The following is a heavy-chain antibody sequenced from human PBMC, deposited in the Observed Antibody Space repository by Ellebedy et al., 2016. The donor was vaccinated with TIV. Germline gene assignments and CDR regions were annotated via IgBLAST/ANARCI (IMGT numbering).Heavy chain of an antibody. Sequence: GESLKISCAASGLTFSSHAMSWVRQAPGKGLEWVSSISGSGGNTYYADSVKGRFTISRDNSKNPLYLQMNSLRAEDTAVYYCARDPVGVGPAFDIWGQGTMVTVSS. V-gene: IGHV3-23*01. D-gene: IGHD4-23*01. CDR2: ISGSGGNT. CDR3: ARDPVGVGPAFDI. J-gene: IGHJ3*02. CDR1: GLTFSSHA.